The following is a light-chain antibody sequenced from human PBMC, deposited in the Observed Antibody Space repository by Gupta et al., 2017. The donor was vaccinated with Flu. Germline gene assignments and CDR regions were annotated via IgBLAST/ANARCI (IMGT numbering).Light chain of an antibody. CDR3: QHQGT. J-gene: IGKJ2*01. Sequence: LSPGERATLSCRASQSVSSRYLAWYQQKPGQAPRLLIYGASSRAPGIPDRFSGSGSETDFTLTIIRLEPEDFAVYYCQHQGTFGQGTKLEIK. CDR2: GAS. V-gene: IGKV3-20*01. CDR1: QSVSSRY.